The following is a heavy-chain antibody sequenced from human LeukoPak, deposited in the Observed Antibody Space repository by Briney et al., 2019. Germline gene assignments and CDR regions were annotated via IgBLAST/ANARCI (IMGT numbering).Heavy chain of an antibody. J-gene: IGHJ6*02. V-gene: IGHV4-34*01. D-gene: IGHD3-10*01. CDR1: GGPFSGDY. CDR2: INHSGRT. Sequence: SETLSLTCAIYGGPFSGDYWSWIRQPPGKGLEWIGEINHSGRTNCNPSLKSRVTISVDTSKNQFSLKLSSVTAADTAVYYCARGRLLWADGMDVWGQGTTVTVSS. CDR3: ARGRLLWADGMDV.